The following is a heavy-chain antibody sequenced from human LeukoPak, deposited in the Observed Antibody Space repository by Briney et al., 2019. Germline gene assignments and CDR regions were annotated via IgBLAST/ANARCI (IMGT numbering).Heavy chain of an antibody. CDR2: ICAYNGNT. Sequence: GASVKVSCKASGYTLTSYGISWVRPAPGQGLEWMGWICAYNGNTNYAQNLQGRVTMTTDTSTSTAYMELRRLRSDDTGVYYCARGRGLQLFGDYWGQGNLVTVSS. CDR3: ARGRGLQLFGDY. J-gene: IGHJ4*02. CDR1: GYTLTSYG. D-gene: IGHD5-24*01. V-gene: IGHV1-18*01.